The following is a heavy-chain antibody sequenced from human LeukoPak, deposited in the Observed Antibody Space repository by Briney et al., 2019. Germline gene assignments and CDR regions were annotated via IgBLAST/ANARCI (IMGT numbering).Heavy chain of an antibody. V-gene: IGHV3-23*01. CDR3: ATTFYSSSWYFQH. CDR2: ISGSGGST. Sequence: PGGSLRLSCAASGFTISSYAMSWVRQAPGKGLEWVSAISGSGGSTYYADSVKGRFTISRDNSKNTLYLQMNSLRAEDTAVYYCATTFYSSSWYFQHWGQGTLVTVSS. J-gene: IGHJ1*01. CDR1: GFTISSYA. D-gene: IGHD6-13*01.